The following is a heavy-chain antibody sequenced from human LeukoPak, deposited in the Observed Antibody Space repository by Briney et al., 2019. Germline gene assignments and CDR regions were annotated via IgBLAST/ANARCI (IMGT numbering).Heavy chain of an antibody. V-gene: IGHV1-46*01. D-gene: IGHD3-10*02. CDR2: INPSGGST. CDR3: ARAVQGGKPYNWFDL. Sequence: ASVKVSCTASGYTLTSYYMHWVRQAPGQGLEWMGVINPSGGSTSYAQKFQGRVTMTRDTSTSTVYMELSSLRSEDTAVYYCARAVQGGKPYNWFDLWGQGTLVTVSS. CDR1: GYTLTSYY. J-gene: IGHJ5*02.